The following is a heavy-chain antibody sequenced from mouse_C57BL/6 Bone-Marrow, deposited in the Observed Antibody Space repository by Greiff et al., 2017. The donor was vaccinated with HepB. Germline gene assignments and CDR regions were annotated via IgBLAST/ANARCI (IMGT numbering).Heavy chain of an antibody. CDR1: GFNIKDDY. D-gene: IGHD1-1*01. V-gene: IGHV14-4*01. J-gene: IGHJ2*01. CDR2: IDPENGDT. Sequence: EVQLQQSGAELVRPGASVKLSCTASGFNIKDDYMHWVKQRPEQGLEWIGWIDPENGDTEYASKFQGKATITADTSSNTAYLQLSSLTSEDTAVYYCTTTFFTTVVATNYWGQGTTLTVSS. CDR3: TTTFFTTVVATNY.